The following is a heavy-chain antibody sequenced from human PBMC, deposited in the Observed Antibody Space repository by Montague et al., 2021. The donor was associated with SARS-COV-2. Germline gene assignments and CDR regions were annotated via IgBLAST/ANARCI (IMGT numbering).Heavy chain of an antibody. CDR2: IDWDGDK. CDR3: ARTSPYSGSYKEFDY. CDR1: GFSLKTPGMC. J-gene: IGHJ4*02. D-gene: IGHD1-26*01. Sequence: PALVKPTQTVTLTCTFSGFSLKTPGMCVGWIRQPPGKALEWLARIDWDGDKDFSTSLKTRLTVSRDTSKNQVVLTMTNMDPGDTATYYCARTSPYSGSYKEFDYWGQGVLVTVSS. V-gene: IGHV2-70*11.